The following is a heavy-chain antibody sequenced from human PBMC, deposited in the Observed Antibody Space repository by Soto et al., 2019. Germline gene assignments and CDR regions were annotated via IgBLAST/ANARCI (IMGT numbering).Heavy chain of an antibody. CDR2: ISGYNGNT. J-gene: IGHJ6*02. CDR3: ARDREYYYDSSGNYYYHYGMDA. V-gene: IGHV1-18*04. CDR1: GYTFTNYG. D-gene: IGHD3-22*01. Sequence: QVQLVESGAEVKKPGASVKVSCKASGYTFTNYGISWVRQAPGQGLEWMGWISGYNGNTKYAQKFQGRVTMTTDTPTHTTYMDLRSLSSDDTAEYYCARDREYYYDSSGNYYYHYGMDAWGQGTTVTVS.